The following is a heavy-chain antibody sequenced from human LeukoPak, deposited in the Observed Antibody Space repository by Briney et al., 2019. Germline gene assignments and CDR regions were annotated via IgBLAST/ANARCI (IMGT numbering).Heavy chain of an antibody. Sequence: ASVKVSCKASGYTFTGYYMHWVRQAPGQGLEWMGWINPNSGGTNYAQKFQGRVTMTRDTSISTAYMELSRLRSDDTAVYYCARDQDYYYDSSGYYSGLRAFDIWGQGTMVTVS. D-gene: IGHD3-22*01. V-gene: IGHV1-2*02. CDR1: GYTFTGYY. CDR3: ARDQDYYYDSSGYYSGLRAFDI. CDR2: INPNSGGT. J-gene: IGHJ3*02.